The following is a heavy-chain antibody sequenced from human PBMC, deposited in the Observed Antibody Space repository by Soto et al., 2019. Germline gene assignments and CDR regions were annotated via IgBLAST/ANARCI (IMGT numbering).Heavy chain of an antibody. CDR2: INHSGST. CDR1: GGSFSGYY. J-gene: IGHJ4*02. D-gene: IGHD5-12*01. V-gene: IGHV4-34*01. CDR3: ARWQWLRRYYFDY. Sequence: SETLSLTCAVYGGSFSGYYLSWIRQPPGKGLEWIGEINHSGSTNYNPSLKSRVTISVDTSKNQFSLKLSSVTAADTAVYYCARWQWLRRYYFDYWGQGTLVTVSS.